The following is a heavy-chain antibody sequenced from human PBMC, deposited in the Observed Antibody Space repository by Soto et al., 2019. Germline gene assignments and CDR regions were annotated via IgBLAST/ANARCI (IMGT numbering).Heavy chain of an antibody. CDR1: GYTFTNYA. J-gene: IGHJ5*02. D-gene: IGHD3-10*01. V-gene: IGHV1-3*01. Sequence: QVHLVQSGAEVKKPGASVRVSCTASGYTFTNYAMHWVRQAPGQRPEWMGWINPGNSKTTFSQKLQGRVTITRDPAANPAYMDLGSLRSEDTAVYYSARMSLRGFDPWGQGTLVTVSS. CDR3: ARMSLRGFDP. CDR2: INPGNSKT.